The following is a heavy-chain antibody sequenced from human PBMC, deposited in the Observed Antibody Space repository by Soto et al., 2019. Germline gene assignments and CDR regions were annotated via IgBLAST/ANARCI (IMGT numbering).Heavy chain of an antibody. Sequence: QVQLVESGGGVVQPGRSLRLSCAASGLTFSSYGMHWVRQAPGKGLEWVAVISYDGSNKYYADSVKGRFTISRDNAKKTWYLQMKSLRAEALVVYCCAKARITMMGVAALDYWGQGTLVTVSS. D-gene: IGHD3-22*01. CDR2: ISYDGSNK. CDR1: GLTFSSYG. CDR3: AKARITMMGVAALDY. J-gene: IGHJ4*02. V-gene: IGHV3-30*18.